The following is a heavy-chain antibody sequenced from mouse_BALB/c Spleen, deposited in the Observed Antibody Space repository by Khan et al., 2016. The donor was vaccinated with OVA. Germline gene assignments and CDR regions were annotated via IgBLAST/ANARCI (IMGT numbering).Heavy chain of an antibody. CDR3: TRRNWDVAWFAY. D-gene: IGHD4-1*01. CDR2: IYPGNTDT. CDR1: GYTFTSYW. Sequence: EVQLQQSGTVLARPGASVKMSCKASGYTFTSYWMHWVKQRSGQGLEWIGDIYPGNTDTNYNQKFKGKAKLTAVTSTSTAYMELSSLTNEDSAVYYGTRRNWDVAWFAYWGQGTLVTVSA. J-gene: IGHJ3*01. V-gene: IGHV1-5*01.